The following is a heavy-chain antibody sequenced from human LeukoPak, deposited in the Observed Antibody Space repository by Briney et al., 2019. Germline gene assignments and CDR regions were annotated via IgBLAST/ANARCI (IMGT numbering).Heavy chain of an antibody. D-gene: IGHD6-19*01. Sequence: GGSLRLSCAASGFIFSSYEMNWVRQAPGKGLEWVSYISSSGSTIYYADSVKGRFTISRDNAKNSLYLQMNSLRAEDTAVYYCARSVRGWYSFYQYNWFDPWGQGTLVTVSS. CDR3: ARSVRGWYSFYQYNWFDP. CDR1: GFIFSSYE. J-gene: IGHJ5*02. V-gene: IGHV3-48*03. CDR2: ISSSGSTI.